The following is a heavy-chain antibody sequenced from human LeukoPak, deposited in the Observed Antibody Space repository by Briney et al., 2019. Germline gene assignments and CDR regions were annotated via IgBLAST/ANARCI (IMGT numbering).Heavy chain of an antibody. CDR2: IVVGSGNT. CDR3: AVTSYFDWSLPSFDY. V-gene: IGHV1-58*01. D-gene: IGHD3-9*01. Sequence: ASVKVSCKASGFTFTSSAVQWVRQARGQRLEWKGWIVVGSGNTNYAQKFQERVTITRDMSTSTAYMELSSLRSEDTAVYYCAVTSYFDWSLPSFDYWGQGTLVTVSS. J-gene: IGHJ4*02. CDR1: GFTFTSSA.